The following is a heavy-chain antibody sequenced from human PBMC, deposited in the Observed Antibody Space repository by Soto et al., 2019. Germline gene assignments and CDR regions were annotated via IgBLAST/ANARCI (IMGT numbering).Heavy chain of an antibody. CDR1: EFTFNNYA. D-gene: IGHD3-10*01. J-gene: IGHJ4*02. CDR2: ISGGGDPT. CDR3: ATGRGGSGSLTPRVDF. V-gene: IGHV3-23*01. Sequence: EVQLLESGGVLVQPGGSLILSGAASEFTFNNYAMSWVRQAPGKVLYWFSAISGGGDPTSSADSVKGRFTVSRDGSQNTLYLQRNSLRAEDTAVYYCATGRGGSGSLTPRVDFWGQGTLVTVSS.